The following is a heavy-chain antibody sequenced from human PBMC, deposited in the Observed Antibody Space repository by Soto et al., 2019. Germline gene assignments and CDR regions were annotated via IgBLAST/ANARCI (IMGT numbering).Heavy chain of an antibody. J-gene: IGHJ4*02. CDR3: ARHGAVAGYYFDY. CDR1: GGSISSSSYY. CDR2: IYYSGST. D-gene: IGHD6-19*01. V-gene: IGHV4-39*01. Sequence: SETLSLTCTVSGGSISSSSYYWGWIRQPPGKGLEWIGSIYYSGSTYYNPSLKSRVTISVDTSKNQFSLKLSSVTAADTAVYYCARHGAVAGYYFDYWGREPWSPSPQ.